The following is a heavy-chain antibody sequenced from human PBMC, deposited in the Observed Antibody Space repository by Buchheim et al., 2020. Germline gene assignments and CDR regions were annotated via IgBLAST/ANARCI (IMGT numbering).Heavy chain of an antibody. CDR1: GGTFSSYT. J-gene: IGHJ4*02. V-gene: IGHV1-69*08. CDR3: ARERSYYDFWSGYGGPDY. Sequence: QVQLVQSGAEVKKPGSSVKVSCKASGGTFSSYTISWVRQAPGQGLEWLGRIIPILGIENYAQKFQGRVTITAEKSKNTAYMELSSLRSEDTAVYYCARERSYYDFWSGYGGPDYWGQGTL. D-gene: IGHD3-3*01. CDR2: IIPILGIE.